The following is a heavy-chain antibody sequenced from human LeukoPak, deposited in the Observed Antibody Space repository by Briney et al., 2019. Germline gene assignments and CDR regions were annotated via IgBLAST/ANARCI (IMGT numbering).Heavy chain of an antibody. CDR2: ISSSGSTI. Sequence: GGSLRLSCAASGFTFSSYEMNWVRQAPGKGLEWVSYISSSGSTIYYADSVKGRFTISRDNAKNSLYLQMKSLRAEDTAVYYCARDWRWQHLPLLDYWGQGILVTVSS. CDR1: GFTFSSYE. V-gene: IGHV3-48*03. J-gene: IGHJ4*02. D-gene: IGHD5-24*01. CDR3: ARDWRWQHLPLLDY.